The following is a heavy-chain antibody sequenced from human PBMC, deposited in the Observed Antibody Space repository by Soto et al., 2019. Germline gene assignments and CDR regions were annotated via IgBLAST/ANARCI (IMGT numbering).Heavy chain of an antibody. CDR2: IIPILGIA. J-gene: IGHJ4*02. Sequence: SVKVSCKASGGTFSSYTISWVRQAPGQGLEWMGRIIPILGIANYAQKFQGRVTITADKSSSTAYMELSSLRSEDTAVYYCARTTGPTDYFDYWGQGTLVTVSS. V-gene: IGHV1-69*02. D-gene: IGHD2-8*02. CDR3: ARTTGPTDYFDY. CDR1: GGTFSSYT.